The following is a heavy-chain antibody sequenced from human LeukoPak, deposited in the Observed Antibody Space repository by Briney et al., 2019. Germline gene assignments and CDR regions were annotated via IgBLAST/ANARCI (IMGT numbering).Heavy chain of an antibody. J-gene: IGHJ6*02. CDR3: AKDENFRPRSLLLHYYGMDV. CDR2: ISYDGSNK. D-gene: IGHD3-22*01. CDR1: GFTFSSYG. V-gene: IGHV3-30*18. Sequence: GGSLRLSCAASGFTFSSYGMHWVRQAPGKGLEWVAVISYDGSNKYCADSVKGRFTISRDNSKNTLYLQMNSLRAEDTAVYYCAKDENFRPRSLLLHYYGMDVWGQGTTVTVSS.